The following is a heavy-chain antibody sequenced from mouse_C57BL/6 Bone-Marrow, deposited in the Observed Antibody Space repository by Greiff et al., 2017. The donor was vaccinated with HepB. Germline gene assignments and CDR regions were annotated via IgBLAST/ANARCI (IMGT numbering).Heavy chain of an antibody. V-gene: IGHV5-9*01. CDR3: ARLLYYYYFDY. Sequence: EVQLVESGGGLVKPGGSLKLSCAASGFTFSSYTMSWVRQTPEKRLEWVATISGGGGNTYYPDSVKGRFTISRDNAKNTLYLQMSSLRSEDTALYYCARLLYYYYFDYWGQGTTLTVSS. CDR1: GFTFSSYT. J-gene: IGHJ2*01. CDR2: ISGGGGNT. D-gene: IGHD1-1*01.